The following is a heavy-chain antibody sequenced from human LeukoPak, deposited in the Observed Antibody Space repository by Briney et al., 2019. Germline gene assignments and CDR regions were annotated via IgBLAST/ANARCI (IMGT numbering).Heavy chain of an antibody. D-gene: IGHD3-22*01. CDR3: ARGATDGGQTYYYDSSGHRYFDL. CDR2: IFYSGST. V-gene: IGHV4-39*07. CDR1: GGSISTSNYY. J-gene: IGHJ2*01. Sequence: PSETPSLTCTVSGGSISTSNYYWGWIRQPPGKGLEWIGNIFYSGSTYYSPSLKSRVTISVDKSKNQFSLKLSSVTAADTAVYYCARGATDGGQTYYYDSSGHRYFDLWGRGTLVTVSS.